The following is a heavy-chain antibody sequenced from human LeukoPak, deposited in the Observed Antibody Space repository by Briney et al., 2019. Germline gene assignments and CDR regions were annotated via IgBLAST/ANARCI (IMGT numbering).Heavy chain of an antibody. D-gene: IGHD4-17*01. CDR2: XXXDERSK. Sequence: PGGSLRLSCAASGFTFSSYWMHWVRQAPGKGLVWVXRXXXDERSKSNADSVEGRFTISRDNAKNTLYLQMNSLRAEDTAVYFCAREPHSDYSDHTDAFDIWGQGTMVTVSS. J-gene: IGHJ3*02. CDR1: GFTFSSYW. V-gene: IGHV3-74*01. CDR3: AREPHSDYSDHTDAFDI.